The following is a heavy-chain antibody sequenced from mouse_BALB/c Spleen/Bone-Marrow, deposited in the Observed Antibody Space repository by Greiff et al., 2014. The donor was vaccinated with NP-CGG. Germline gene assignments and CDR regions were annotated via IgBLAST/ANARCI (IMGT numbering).Heavy chain of an antibody. Sequence: EVQLVESGAELVRSGASVKLSCTASGFNIKDYYMHWVKQRPEQGLEWIGWIDPENGDTEYAPKFQGKATMTADTSSNTAYLQLSSLTSEDTAVYYCNARGDYDFDHFDYWGQGTTLTVSS. CDR1: GFNIKDYY. D-gene: IGHD2-4*01. J-gene: IGHJ2*01. V-gene: IGHV14-4*02. CDR3: NARGDYDFDHFDY. CDR2: IDPENGDT.